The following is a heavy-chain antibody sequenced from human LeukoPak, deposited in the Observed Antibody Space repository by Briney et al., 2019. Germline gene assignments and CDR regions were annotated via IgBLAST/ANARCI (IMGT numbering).Heavy chain of an antibody. Sequence: GFLRLSCAASGFTLIDYDMHWVRQGIGKGLEWVSAIGIRGDTHYSGSVKGRFTISRENAESSLYLQMNSLRAEDTAVYYCARGGIQVSGIDEFDYWGQGTLVTVSS. CDR3: ARGGIQVSGIDEFDY. CDR2: IGIRGDT. J-gene: IGHJ4*02. CDR1: GFTLIDYD. V-gene: IGHV3-13*01. D-gene: IGHD6-19*01.